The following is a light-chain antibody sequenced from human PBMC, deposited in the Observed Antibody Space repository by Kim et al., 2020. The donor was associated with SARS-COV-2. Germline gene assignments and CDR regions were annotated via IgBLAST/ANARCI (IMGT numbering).Light chain of an antibody. V-gene: IGKV1-9*01. CDR2: AAS. CDR1: QGISSY. CDR3: QQLNSYGT. J-gene: IGKJ4*01. Sequence: SASVGDRVTFTCRASQGISSYLAWYQQKQGKDPKLLIYAASTLQSGVPSRFSGSGSGTEFTLTISSLQPEDFATYYCQQLNSYGTFGGGTKVDIK.